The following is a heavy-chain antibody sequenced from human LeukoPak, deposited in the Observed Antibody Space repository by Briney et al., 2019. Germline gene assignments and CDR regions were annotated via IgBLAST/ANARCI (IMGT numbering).Heavy chain of an antibody. CDR2: ISSSSNYI. Sequence: PGGSLRLSCAASGFTFSSYEMNWVRQAPGKGLEWVSSISSSSNYIYYADSVKGRFTISRDNAKNSLYLQMNSLRAEDTAVYYCARDLFEEQWLGYYFDYWGQGTLVTVSS. J-gene: IGHJ4*02. CDR3: ARDLFEEQWLGYYFDY. D-gene: IGHD6-19*01. V-gene: IGHV3-21*01. CDR1: GFTFSSYE.